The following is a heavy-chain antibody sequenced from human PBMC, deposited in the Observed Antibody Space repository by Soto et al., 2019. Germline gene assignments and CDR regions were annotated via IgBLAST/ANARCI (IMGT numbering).Heavy chain of an antibody. CDR1: GFTFSSYA. V-gene: IGHV3-23*01. J-gene: IGHJ4*02. CDR3: AKSGGPLTPGGQIFDY. Sequence: GGSLRLSCAASGFTFSSYAMSWVRQAPGKGLEWVSAISGSGGSTYYADSVKGRFTISRDNSKNTLYLQMNSLRAEDTAVYYCAKSGGPLTPGGQIFDYWGQGTLVTVSS. D-gene: IGHD3-16*01. CDR2: ISGSGGST.